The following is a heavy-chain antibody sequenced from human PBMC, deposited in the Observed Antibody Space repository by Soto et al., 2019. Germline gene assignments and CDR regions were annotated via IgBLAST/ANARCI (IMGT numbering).Heavy chain of an antibody. D-gene: IGHD5-18*01. CDR2: ISSSSSTI. V-gene: IGHV3-48*01. CDR3: ARDLNPGVDTAMVRTMREDAFDI. Sequence: PGGSLRLSCAASGFTFSSYSMNWVRQAPGKGLEWVSYISSSSSTIYYADSVKGRFTISRDNAKNSLYLQMNSLRAEDTAVYYCARDLNPGVDTAMVRTMREDAFDIWGQGTMVTVSS. CDR1: GFTFSSYS. J-gene: IGHJ3*02.